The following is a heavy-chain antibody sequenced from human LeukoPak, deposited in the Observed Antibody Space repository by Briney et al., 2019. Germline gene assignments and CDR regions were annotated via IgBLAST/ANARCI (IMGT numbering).Heavy chain of an antibody. D-gene: IGHD2-15*01. Sequence: ASVKVSCKASGYTFTSYGISWVRQAPGQGLEWMGWISAYNGNTNYAQKLQGRVTMTTDTSTSTAYMELRSLRSDDTAVYYCARRYCSGGSCYAEAFDIWGQGTMVTVSS. CDR1: GYTFTSYG. CDR2: ISAYNGNT. V-gene: IGHV1-18*01. CDR3: ARRYCSGGSCYAEAFDI. J-gene: IGHJ3*02.